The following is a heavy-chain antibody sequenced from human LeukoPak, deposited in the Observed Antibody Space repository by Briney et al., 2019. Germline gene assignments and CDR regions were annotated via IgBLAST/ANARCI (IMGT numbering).Heavy chain of an antibody. Sequence: AASVKVSCKASGDSFSSYAISWVRQAPGQGLEWMGRIVAMDDIANYAQKFQDRVTITADKSTGTVYMELSSLRSEDTAVYYCASTQKIVEMATIGYYFDYWGQGTLVTVSS. CDR2: IVAMDDIA. J-gene: IGHJ4*02. CDR1: GDSFSSYA. V-gene: IGHV1-69*04. D-gene: IGHD5-24*01. CDR3: ASTQKIVEMATIGYYFDY.